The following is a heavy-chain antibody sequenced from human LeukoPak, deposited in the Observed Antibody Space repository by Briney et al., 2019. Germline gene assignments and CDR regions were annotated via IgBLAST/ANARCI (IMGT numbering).Heavy chain of an antibody. CDR1: GGSISSGGYY. D-gene: IGHD6-6*01. CDR2: IYYSGST. V-gene: IGHV4-31*03. CDR3: ARSAPQLALVNHFDY. J-gene: IGHJ4*02. Sequence: SQTLSLTRTVSGGSISSGGYYWSWIRQHPGKGLEWIGYIYYSGSTYYNPSLKSRVTISVDTSKNQFSLKLSSVTAADTAVYYCARSAPQLALVNHFDYWGQGTLVTVSS.